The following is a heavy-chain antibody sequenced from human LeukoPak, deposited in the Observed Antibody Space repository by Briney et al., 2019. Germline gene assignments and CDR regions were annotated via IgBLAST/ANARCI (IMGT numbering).Heavy chain of an antibody. CDR3: TTGPSIAVAGAPVDY. Sequence: GGSLRLSCAASGFTFSNAWMNWVRQSPGKGLEWVGRIRSKTDGGTIDYGAPVKGRFTISRDDSKNTLFLQMNSLKTEDTAVYYCTTGPSIAVAGAPVDYWGQGTLVTVSS. D-gene: IGHD6-19*01. CDR2: IRSKTDGGTI. J-gene: IGHJ4*02. CDR1: GFTFSNAW. V-gene: IGHV3-15*01.